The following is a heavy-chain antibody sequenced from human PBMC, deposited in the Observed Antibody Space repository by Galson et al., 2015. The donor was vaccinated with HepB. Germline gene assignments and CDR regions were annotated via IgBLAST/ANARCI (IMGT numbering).Heavy chain of an antibody. CDR1: GFTFSTYS. D-gene: IGHD3-22*01. J-gene: IGHJ3*02. Sequence: SLRLSCAASGFTFSTYSMNWVRQAPGKGLEWVSYISTTSRHIYYADSVKGRLTISRDNAKNSLYLQMNSLRAEDTAVYYCARDYYDSSGYYHTFDIWGQGTVVTVSS. CDR3: ARDYYDSSGYYHTFDI. V-gene: IGHV3-48*01. CDR2: ISTTSRHI.